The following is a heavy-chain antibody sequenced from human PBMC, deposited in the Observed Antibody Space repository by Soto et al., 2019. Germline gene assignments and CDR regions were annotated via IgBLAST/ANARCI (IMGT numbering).Heavy chain of an antibody. CDR1: GFTFSSYW. J-gene: IGHJ4*02. CDR2: INSDGSST. D-gene: IGHD5-12*01. Sequence: EVQLVESGGGLVQPGGSLRLSCAASGFTFSSYWMHWVRQAPGKGLVWVSRINSDGSSTSYADSVKGRFTISRDNAKNTLYLQMNRLRAEDTAVYYCARDGISGYDGADYWGQGTLVTVSS. V-gene: IGHV3-74*01. CDR3: ARDGISGYDGADY.